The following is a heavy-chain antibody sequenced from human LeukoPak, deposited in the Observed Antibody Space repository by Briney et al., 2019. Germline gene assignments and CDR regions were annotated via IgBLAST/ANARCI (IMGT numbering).Heavy chain of an antibody. D-gene: IGHD3-22*01. CDR3: ARKKYYYDTSTYGWFDP. V-gene: IGHV3-9*01. Sequence: GGSLRLSCAASGFTFDDYAMHWVRQAPGKGLEWVSGISWNSGSIGYADSVKGRFTISRDNAKNSLYLQMNSLRVEDTAVYYCARKKYYYDTSTYGWFDPWGQGISVTVSS. CDR1: GFTFDDYA. J-gene: IGHJ5*02. CDR2: ISWNSGSI.